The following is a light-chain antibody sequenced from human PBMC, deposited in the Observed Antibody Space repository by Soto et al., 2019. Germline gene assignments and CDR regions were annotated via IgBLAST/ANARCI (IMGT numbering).Light chain of an antibody. J-gene: IGLJ1*01. CDR2: DDG. Sequence: SYYLTQPPSVSVAPGQTASITCWGNNIESKSGHWYQQRPGQAPVLVLYDDGNRPSGIPERLSGSNSGSTATLTISTVEASDEADYFCQVWDISSDQYLFGPGTKATVL. CDR3: QVWDISSDQYL. V-gene: IGLV3-21*02. CDR1: NIESKS.